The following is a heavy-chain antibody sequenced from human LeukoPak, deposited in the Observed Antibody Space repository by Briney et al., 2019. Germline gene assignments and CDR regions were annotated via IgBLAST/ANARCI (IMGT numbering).Heavy chain of an antibody. CDR3: AKDLVVVKYAFDI. Sequence: GGSLRLSCAASGFTFDDYAMHWVRQAPGKGLEWVSGISWNSGSIGYADSVKGRFTISRDNAKNSLYLQMNSLRAEDTAVYYCAKDLVVVKYAFDIWGQGTMVTVSS. D-gene: IGHD3-22*01. V-gene: IGHV3-9*01. CDR1: GFTFDDYA. CDR2: ISWNSGSI. J-gene: IGHJ3*02.